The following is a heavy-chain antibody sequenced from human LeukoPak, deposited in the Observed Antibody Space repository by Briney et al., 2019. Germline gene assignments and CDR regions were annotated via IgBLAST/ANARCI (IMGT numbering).Heavy chain of an antibody. CDR1: GFTFSSYW. Sequence: GGSLRLSCAASGFTFSSYWMSWVRQAPGKGLDWVANIKQDGSEKYYVDSVKGRFTISRDNAKNSMYLQMNSLSAEDTAVYYCAREVGRFFDWSSRGFDYWGQGTLVTVSS. V-gene: IGHV3-7*01. CDR2: IKQDGSEK. J-gene: IGHJ4*02. D-gene: IGHD3-9*01. CDR3: AREVGRFFDWSSRGFDY.